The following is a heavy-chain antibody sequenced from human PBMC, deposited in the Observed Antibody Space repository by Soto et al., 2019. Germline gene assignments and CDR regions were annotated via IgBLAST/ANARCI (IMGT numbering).Heavy chain of an antibody. D-gene: IGHD6-6*01. J-gene: IGHJ6*02. V-gene: IGHV1-46*01. CDR1: GYTFTSYY. CDR2: INPSGGST. Sequence: QVQLVQSGAEVKKPGASVKVSCKASGYTFTSYYMHWVRQAPGQGLEWMGIINPSGGSTSYAQKFQGRVTMTRDTSTITVYMELSSLRSEDTAVYYCARVEAARRGYGMDVRGQGTTVTVAS. CDR3: ARVEAARRGYGMDV.